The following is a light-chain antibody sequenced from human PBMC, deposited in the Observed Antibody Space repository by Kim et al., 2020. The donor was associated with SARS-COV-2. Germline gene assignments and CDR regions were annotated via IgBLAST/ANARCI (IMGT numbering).Light chain of an antibody. Sequence: PGQTARITCGGNDIGGETVHWCQRRPGQAPVLVIRYDGDRPSGIPERFSGSNSGSTATLTISRVAAGDEADYYCQVWDSSSDQVPFGGGTKLTVL. J-gene: IGLJ2*01. CDR2: YDG. CDR1: DIGGET. V-gene: IGLV3-21*01. CDR3: QVWDSSSDQVP.